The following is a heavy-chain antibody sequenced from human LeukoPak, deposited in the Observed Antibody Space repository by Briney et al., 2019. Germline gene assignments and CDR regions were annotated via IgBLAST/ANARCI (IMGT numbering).Heavy chain of an antibody. CDR1: GFTFSSYS. CDR3: AKLAVAGRFDY. CDR2: ISSSSSYI. J-gene: IGHJ4*02. D-gene: IGHD6-19*01. V-gene: IGHV3-21*01. Sequence: GGSLRLSCAASGFTFSSYSMNWVRQAPGKGLEWVSSISSSSSYIYYADSVKGRFTISRDNAKNSLYLQMNSLRAEDTAVYYCAKLAVAGRFDYWGQGTLVTVSS.